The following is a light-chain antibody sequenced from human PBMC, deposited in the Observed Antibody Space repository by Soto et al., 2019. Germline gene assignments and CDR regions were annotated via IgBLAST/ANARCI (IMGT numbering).Light chain of an antibody. CDR1: QSLVHIDGNTY. CDR3: MQSTQSYT. CDR2: KIS. J-gene: IGKJ2*01. V-gene: IGKV2-24*01. Sequence: DFVLTQTRLSSPVTLGQPASISCRSSQSLVHIDGNTYFNWLQQRPGQPPRLLIYKISNRFPGVPDRFPGSGAGTEFTLKISRVEAEDVGVYYCMQSTQSYTFGQGTRLEIK.